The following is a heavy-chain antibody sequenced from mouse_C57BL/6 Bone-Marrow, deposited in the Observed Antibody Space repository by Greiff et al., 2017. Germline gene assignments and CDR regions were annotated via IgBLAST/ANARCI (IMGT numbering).Heavy chain of an antibody. D-gene: IGHD1-1*01. V-gene: IGHV1-62-2*01. CDR1: GYTFTEYT. CDR3: ARHSLYYYGSRGYYAMDY. Sequence: QVQLQQSGAELVKPGASVKLSCKASGYTFTEYTIHWVKQRSGQGLEWIGWFYPGSGSIKYNEKFKDKATLTADKSSSPVYMGLSRLTSEDSAVYFCARHSLYYYGSRGYYAMDYWGQGTSVTVSS. CDR2: FYPGSGSI. J-gene: IGHJ4*01.